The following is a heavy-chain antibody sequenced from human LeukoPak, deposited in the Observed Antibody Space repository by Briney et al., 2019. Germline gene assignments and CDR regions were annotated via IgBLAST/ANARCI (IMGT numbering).Heavy chain of an antibody. V-gene: IGHV1-18*01. CDR2: ISTYHDIT. J-gene: IGHJ4*02. Sequence: ASVKVSCKPSGYTFTNIGISWVRQAPGQGLEWMGWISTYHDITDYAQKFYGRVTMTKDTSTATVYMELRSLTSDDTAVYFCARSLHSYDIRGGHCYGYWGQGTLVTVSS. CDR1: GYTFTNIG. D-gene: IGHD3-3*01. CDR3: ARSLHSYDIRGGHCYGY.